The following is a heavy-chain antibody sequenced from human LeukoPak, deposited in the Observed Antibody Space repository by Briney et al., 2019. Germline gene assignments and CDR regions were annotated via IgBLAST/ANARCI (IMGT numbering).Heavy chain of an antibody. Sequence: GGSLRLSCAASGFRLSKVWMSWVRQAPGKGLEWVGHIKTKTDGGTTESDAPVRGRFPISRDDPEDTLYLQMNSLKTEDTAVYYCTTVDYGDLTPAASSDYWGQGTLVTVSS. V-gene: IGHV3-15*01. D-gene: IGHD4-17*01. CDR3: TTVDYGDLTPAASSDY. J-gene: IGHJ4*02. CDR1: GFRLSKVW. CDR2: IKTKTDGGTT.